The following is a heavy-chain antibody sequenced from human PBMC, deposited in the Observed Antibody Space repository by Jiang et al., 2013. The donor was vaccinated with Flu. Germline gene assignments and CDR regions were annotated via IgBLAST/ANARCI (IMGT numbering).Heavy chain of an antibody. D-gene: IGHD3-10*01. CDR3: ARSITMVRGTTNRRGYYYYGMDV. CDR2: INPNSGGT. Sequence: PGASVKVSCKASGYTFTGYYMHWVRQAPGQGLEWMGWINPNSGGTNYAQKFQGRVTMTRDTSISTAYMELSRLRSDDTAVYYCARSITMVRGTTNRRGYYYYGMDVWGQGTTVTVSS. V-gene: IGHV1-2*02. CDR1: GYTFTGYY. J-gene: IGHJ6*02.